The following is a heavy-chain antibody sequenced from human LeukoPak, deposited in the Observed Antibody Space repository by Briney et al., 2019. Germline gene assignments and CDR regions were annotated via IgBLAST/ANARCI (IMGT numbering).Heavy chain of an antibody. D-gene: IGHD3-22*01. CDR1: GVSINNGGYY. CDR2: IYYSGST. J-gene: IGHJ4*02. V-gene: IGHV4-61*08. Sequence: SETLSLTCTVSGVSINNGGYYWSWIRQHPGKGLEWIGYIYYSGSTNYNPSLKSRVTISVDTSKNQFSLKLSSVTAADTAVYYCARGPRPYDSSGYYYYWGQGTLVTVSS. CDR3: ARGPRPYDSSGYYYY.